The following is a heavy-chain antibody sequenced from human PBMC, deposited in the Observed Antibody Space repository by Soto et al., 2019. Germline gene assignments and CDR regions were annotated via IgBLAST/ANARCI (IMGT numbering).Heavy chain of an antibody. Sequence: GGSLRLSCAASGFTFSSYSMNWVRQAPGKGLEWVSSISSSSSYIYYADSVKGRFTISRDNSKNTLYLQMNSLRAEDTAVYYCAKDVSVTTPLDYWGQGTLVTVS. CDR1: GFTFSSYS. D-gene: IGHD4-17*01. CDR3: AKDVSVTTPLDY. CDR2: ISSSSSYI. J-gene: IGHJ4*02. V-gene: IGHV3-21*04.